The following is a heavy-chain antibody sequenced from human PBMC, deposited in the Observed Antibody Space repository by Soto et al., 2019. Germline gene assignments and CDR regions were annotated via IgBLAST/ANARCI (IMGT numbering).Heavy chain of an antibody. J-gene: IGHJ4*02. D-gene: IGHD6-19*01. V-gene: IGHV4-59*08. Sequence: SETLSLTCTVSGGSISSYYWSWIRQPPGKGLEWIGYIYYSGSTNYNPSLKSRVTISVDTSKNQFSLKLSSVTAADTAVYYCARTVAGTWISQFDYCGQGTLVTVSS. CDR2: IYYSGST. CDR1: GGSISSYY. CDR3: ARTVAGTWISQFDY.